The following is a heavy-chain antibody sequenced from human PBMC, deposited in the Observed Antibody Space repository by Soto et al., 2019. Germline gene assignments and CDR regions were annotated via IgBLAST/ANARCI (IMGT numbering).Heavy chain of an antibody. Sequence: ASVKVSCKASGYTFSTYDIDWVRLAPGQGLEWMGSMNPNTGNTEYAQKFQGRVTMTRDTSESTFYMELSSLRSEDTAVYYCARGRRSSSWYWWFDPWGQGTLVTVSS. V-gene: IGHV1-8*01. D-gene: IGHD6-13*01. J-gene: IGHJ5*02. CDR3: ARGRRSSSWYWWFDP. CDR1: GYTFSTYD. CDR2: MNPNTGNT.